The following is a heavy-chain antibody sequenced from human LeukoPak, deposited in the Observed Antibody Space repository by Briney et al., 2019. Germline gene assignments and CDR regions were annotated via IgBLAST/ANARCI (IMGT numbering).Heavy chain of an antibody. Sequence: KPSETLSLTCAVYGGSFSGYYWSWIRQPPGKGLEWIGEINHSGSTNYNPSLKSRVTISVDTSKNQFSLKLSSVTAADTAVYYCARFYGSGSYFYWGQGTLVTVSS. CDR2: INHSGST. J-gene: IGHJ4*02. CDR1: GGSFSGYY. CDR3: ARFYGSGSYFY. D-gene: IGHD3-10*01. V-gene: IGHV4-34*09.